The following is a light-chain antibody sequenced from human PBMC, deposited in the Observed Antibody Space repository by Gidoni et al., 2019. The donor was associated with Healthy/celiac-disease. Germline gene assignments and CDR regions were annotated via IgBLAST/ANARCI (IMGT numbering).Light chain of an antibody. Sequence: DIKMTQSPSTLSASVGDRVTITCRASQSISSWLAWYQQKPGKTPNLLIYKASSLESGVPSRFSGSGSGTEFTLTISSLQPDDFATYYCQQYDSLWTFGQGTKVEIK. V-gene: IGKV1-5*03. CDR3: QQYDSLWT. CDR1: QSISSW. J-gene: IGKJ1*01. CDR2: KAS.